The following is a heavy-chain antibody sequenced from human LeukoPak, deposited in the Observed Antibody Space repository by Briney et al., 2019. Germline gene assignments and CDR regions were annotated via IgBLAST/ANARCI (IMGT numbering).Heavy chain of an antibody. J-gene: IGHJ6*04. CDR2: ISSTSSYI. CDR1: GFTFSSYA. D-gene: IGHD3-10*02. Sequence: GGSLRLSFAASGFTFSSYAMNWVRQAPGKGLEWVSPISSTSSYIYYADSVKGRFTISRDNAKNSLYLQMNSLRAEDTAVYYCAELGITMIGGVWGKGTTVTISS. CDR3: AELGITMIGGV. V-gene: IGHV3-21*01.